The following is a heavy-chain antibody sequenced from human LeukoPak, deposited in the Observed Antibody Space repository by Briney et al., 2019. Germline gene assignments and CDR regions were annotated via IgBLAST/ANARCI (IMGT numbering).Heavy chain of an antibody. D-gene: IGHD5-18*01. V-gene: IGHV1-69*13. CDR1: GYIFGHNG. CDR3: AGKRGYSYGLDY. CDR2: IIPIFGTA. J-gene: IGHJ4*02. Sequence: SVQVSCKTSGYIFGHNGISWVRQAPGQGLEWMGGIIPIFGTANYAQKFQGRVTITADESTSTGYMELSSLRSEDTAVYYCAGKRGYSYGLDYWGQGTLVTVSS.